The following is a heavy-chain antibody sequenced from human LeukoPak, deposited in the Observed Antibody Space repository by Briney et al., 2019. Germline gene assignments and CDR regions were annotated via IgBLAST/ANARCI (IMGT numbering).Heavy chain of an antibody. CDR3: ARDLRSSAGGRWFDP. CDR1: GFTVSSNY. D-gene: IGHD3-22*01. V-gene: IGHV3-53*01. Sequence: PGGSLRLSCAAYGFTVSSNYMSWVRQAPGKGLEWVSVIYSGGSKYYADSVKGRFTISRDNSKNTLYLQMNSLRAEDTAVYYCARDLRSSAGGRWFDPWGQGTLVTVSS. CDR2: IYSGGSK. J-gene: IGHJ5*02.